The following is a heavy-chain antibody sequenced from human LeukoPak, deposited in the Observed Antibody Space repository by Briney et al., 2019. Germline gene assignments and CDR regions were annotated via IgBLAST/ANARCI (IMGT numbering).Heavy chain of an antibody. CDR1: GFTFSSYW. J-gene: IGHJ4*02. CDR3: ARVGTMVRGVIRGFDY. D-gene: IGHD3-10*01. CDR2: IKQDGREK. V-gene: IGHV3-7*01. Sequence: PGGSLRLSCAASGFTFSSYWMSWVRQAPGKGLEWVANIKQDGREKYYVDSVKGRFTISRDNAKNSLYLQMNSLRAEDTAVYYCARVGTMVRGVIRGFDYWGQGTLVTVSS.